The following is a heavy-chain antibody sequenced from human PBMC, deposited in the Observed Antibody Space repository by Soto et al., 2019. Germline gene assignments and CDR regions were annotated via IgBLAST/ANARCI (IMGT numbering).Heavy chain of an antibody. CDR3: ARGGIAAADAFDI. CDR1: GFTFSSYA. J-gene: IGHJ3*02. Sequence: EVHLLESGGGLVQPGGSLRLSCAASGFTFSSYAMSWARQAPGKGLEWVSAISNNGGITQYADSVKGRFTMSRDNSKDTLYLQMDSLRAEDTAVYYCARGGIAAADAFDIWGQGTMVTVSS. D-gene: IGHD6-13*01. V-gene: IGHV3-23*01. CDR2: ISNNGGIT.